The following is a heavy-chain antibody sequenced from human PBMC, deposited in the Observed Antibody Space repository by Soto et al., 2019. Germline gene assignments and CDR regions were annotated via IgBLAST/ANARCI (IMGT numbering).Heavy chain of an antibody. J-gene: IGHJ6*02. V-gene: IGHV4-39*01. Sequence: PSETLSLTCTVSGGSISSSSYYWGWIRQPPGKGLEWIGSIYYSGSTYYNQSLKSRVTISVDTSKNQFSLKLSSVTAADTAVYFFSRPGYSSSWYISGGGYYGMDVWGQGTTVTVSS. CDR2: IYYSGST. CDR1: GGSISSSSYY. CDR3: SRPGYSSSWYISGGGYYGMDV. D-gene: IGHD6-13*01.